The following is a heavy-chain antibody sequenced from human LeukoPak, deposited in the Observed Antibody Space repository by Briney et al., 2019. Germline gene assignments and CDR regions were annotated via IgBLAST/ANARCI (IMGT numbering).Heavy chain of an antibody. V-gene: IGHV1-69*13. CDR2: IIPIFGTA. CDR1: GGTFSSYA. Sequence: SVKVSCKASGGTFSSYAISWVRQAPGQGLEWMGGIIPIFGTANYAQKFQGRVTITADESTSTAYMELSSLRSEDTAVYYCAREYYYDSSGYFNYFDYWGQGTLVTVSS. CDR3: AREYYYDSSGYFNYFDY. D-gene: IGHD3-22*01. J-gene: IGHJ4*02.